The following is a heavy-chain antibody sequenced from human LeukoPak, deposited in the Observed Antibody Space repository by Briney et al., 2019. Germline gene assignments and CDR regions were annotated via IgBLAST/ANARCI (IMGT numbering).Heavy chain of an antibody. CDR1: GFTFSSYS. V-gene: IGHV3-21*01. D-gene: IGHD3-9*01. CDR3: ARDGSIRYLDWSPYFDY. J-gene: IGHJ4*02. CDR2: ISSSSSYI. Sequence: GGSLRLSCAASGFTFSSYSMNWVRQAPGKGLEWVSSISSSSSYIYYADSVKGRFTISRDNAKNSLYLQMNSLRAEDTAVYYCARDGSIRYLDWSPYFDYWGQGTLVTVSS.